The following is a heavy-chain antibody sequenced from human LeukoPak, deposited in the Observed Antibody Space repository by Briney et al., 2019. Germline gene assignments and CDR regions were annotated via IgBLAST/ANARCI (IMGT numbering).Heavy chain of an antibody. CDR2: IYHSGST. D-gene: IGHD5-12*01. V-gene: IGHV4-39*07. Sequence: SETLSLTCTVSGGSISSGGYYWSWIRQHPGKGLEWIGSIYHSGSTYYNPSLKSRVTISVDTSKNQFSLKLSSVTAADAAVYYCARGRYGGYVGPSYYFDYWGQGTLVTVSS. CDR3: ARGRYGGYVGPSYYFDY. J-gene: IGHJ4*02. CDR1: GGSISSGGYY.